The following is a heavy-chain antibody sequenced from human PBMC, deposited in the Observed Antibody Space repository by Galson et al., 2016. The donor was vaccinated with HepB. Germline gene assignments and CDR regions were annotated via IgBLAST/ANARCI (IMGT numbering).Heavy chain of an antibody. CDR2: IWYDGSKK. D-gene: IGHD3-10*01. CDR3: ARSGGFGSGTYYVY. V-gene: IGHV3-33*01. J-gene: IGHJ4*02. CDR1: GFTFSTYA. Sequence: SLRLSCAASGFTFSTYAMHWVRQAPGKGLEWVAVIWYDGSKKKYADAVMGRFTISRDNSKNTLYLQMNSLRAEDTAVYYCARSGGFGSGTYYVYWGQGTLVTVSS.